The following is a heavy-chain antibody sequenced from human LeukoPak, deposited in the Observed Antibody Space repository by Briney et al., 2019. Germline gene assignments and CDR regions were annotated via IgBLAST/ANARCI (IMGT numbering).Heavy chain of an antibody. J-gene: IGHJ4*02. CDR3: ARGDRVDGTTIITNYFDF. CDR1: GYTFTTYW. Sequence: GESLQISCKGPGYTFTTYWIAWVRQMPGKGLEWMGIIFPEDFDTRYSPSFQGQVTISADKSISIAYLQWGSLMASDTAMYYCARGDRVDGTTIITNYFDFWGQGTLVTVSS. CDR2: IFPEDFDT. D-gene: IGHD1-1*01. V-gene: IGHV5-51*01.